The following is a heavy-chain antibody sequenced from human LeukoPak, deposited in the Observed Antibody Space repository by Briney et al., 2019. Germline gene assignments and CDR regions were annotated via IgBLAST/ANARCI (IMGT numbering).Heavy chain of an antibody. CDR3: ARTGQADGYDNRQFDY. Sequence: SETLSLTCTVSGGSISSSRYYWGWIRQPPGKGLEWIGSIYYSGSTYYNPSLKSRVTISVDTSKNQFSLRLSSVTAADTAMYYCARTGQADGYDNRQFDYWGQGTLVTVSS. CDR1: GGSISSSRYY. V-gene: IGHV4-39*01. CDR2: IYYSGST. D-gene: IGHD5-12*01. J-gene: IGHJ4*02.